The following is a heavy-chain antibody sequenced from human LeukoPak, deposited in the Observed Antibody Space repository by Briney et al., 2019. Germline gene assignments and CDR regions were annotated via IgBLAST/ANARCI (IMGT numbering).Heavy chain of an antibody. V-gene: IGHV3-30*04. CDR1: GFTFSSYA. CDR2: MSYDGSKK. J-gene: IGHJ4*02. D-gene: IGHD3-22*01. CDR3: ARDLAYDSSGYYY. Sequence: SGRSLRLSCAASGFTFSSYAMHWVRQAPGKGLELVAFMSYDGSKKYYADSVKGRFTISRDNSKNTLYLQMNSLRAEDTAVYYCARDLAYDSSGYYYWGQGTLVTVSS.